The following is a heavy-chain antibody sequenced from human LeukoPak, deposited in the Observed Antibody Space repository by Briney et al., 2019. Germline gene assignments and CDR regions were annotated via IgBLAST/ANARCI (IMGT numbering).Heavy chain of an antibody. CDR1: GDSIRSSY. V-gene: IGHV4-59*01. Sequence: SETLSLTCTVSGDSIRSSYWSWIRQPPGKGLEWIGFIYYSGSANYSPSLKSRVTISLDTSQNQISLNLTSVTAADTAVYYCARSSGSGSRNYYYYPLDVWGQGTTVSVSS. D-gene: IGHD3-10*01. J-gene: IGHJ6*02. CDR3: ARSSGSGSRNYYYYPLDV. CDR2: IYYSGSA.